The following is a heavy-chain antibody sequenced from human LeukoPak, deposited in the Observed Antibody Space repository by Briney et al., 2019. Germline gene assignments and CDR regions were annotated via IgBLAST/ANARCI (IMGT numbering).Heavy chain of an antibody. CDR2: INHSGSS. J-gene: IGHJ6*03. CDR1: GGSFRGFY. V-gene: IGHV4-34*01. CDR3: ARSHCGGDCYSSRWQILYGYYYYYMDV. D-gene: IGHD2-21*02. Sequence: SETLSLTCAVYGGSFRGFYWTWIRQSPGKGLEWIGEINHSGSSSYNPSLKSRIMISVDMSKNQFSLKVRSVTAADTAVYYCARSHCGGDCYSSRWQILYGYYYYYMDVWRTGTTVTVSS.